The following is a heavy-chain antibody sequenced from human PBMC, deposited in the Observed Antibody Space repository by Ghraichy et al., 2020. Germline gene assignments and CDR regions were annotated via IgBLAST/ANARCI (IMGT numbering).Heavy chain of an antibody. CDR1: GGSISSGCYC. Sequence: SETLSLTCTISGGSISSGCYCWGWIRQRPGQGRVGISSNCYSGNTNYNPSPKSPVTISADTSKNQFYLKSRTVTGADTAMYYCARHWLRGSLPDFFDYWGRGTLVTVSS. CDR2: NCYSGNT. D-gene: IGHD1-1*01. V-gene: IGHV4-39*01. CDR3: ARHWLRGSLPDFFDY. J-gene: IGHJ4*02.